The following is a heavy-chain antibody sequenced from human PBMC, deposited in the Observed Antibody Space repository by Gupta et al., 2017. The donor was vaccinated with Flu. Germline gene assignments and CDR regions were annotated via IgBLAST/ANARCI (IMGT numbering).Heavy chain of an antibody. CDR1: GFTFDDYA. CDR2: ISWNSGSI. V-gene: IGHV3-9*01. Sequence: EVQLVESGGGLVQPGRSLRLSCAASGFTFDDYAMHWVRQAPGKGLEWVSGISWNSGSIGYAESVKGRFTISRDNAKNSLYLQMKSLRAEETALYYGAKAPISGDSSGWLYDAFDIGGQGTMVTVSS. CDR3: AKAPISGDSSGWLYDAFDI. D-gene: IGHD6-19*01. J-gene: IGHJ3*02.